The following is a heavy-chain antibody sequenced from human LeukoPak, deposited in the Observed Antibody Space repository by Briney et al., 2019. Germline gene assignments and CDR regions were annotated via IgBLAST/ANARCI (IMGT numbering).Heavy chain of an antibody. CDR2: ISSSSSSI. CDR3: ARGSWNYAFDI. D-gene: IGHD1-7*01. Sequence: GGSLRLSCAASEFTFSSYTLNWVRQATGQGLQWVSSISSSSSSIYYADSVKGRFTISRDNAKNSLYLQMNSLGAGDTAVYYCARGSWNYAFDIRGQGTMVTVSS. J-gene: IGHJ3*02. V-gene: IGHV3-21*01. CDR1: EFTFSSYT.